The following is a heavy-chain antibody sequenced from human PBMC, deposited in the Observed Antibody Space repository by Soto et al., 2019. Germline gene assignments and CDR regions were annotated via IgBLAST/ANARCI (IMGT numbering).Heavy chain of an antibody. D-gene: IGHD2-15*01. J-gene: IGHJ6*02. CDR3: ARNMDYYYGRGSCNGHGV. CDR2: INPKFGDT. Sequence: QVRLVQSGAEVKEPGDSVRVSCEASGYTFTAYHIHWVRQAPGQGLEWMGWINPKFGDTGYAQDFQGMVSMTSDMTIRIVYMELSRLTSDDTAIYCCARNMDYYYGRGSCNGHGVGGQGTTVTVFS. V-gene: IGHV1-2*02. CDR1: GYTFTAYH.